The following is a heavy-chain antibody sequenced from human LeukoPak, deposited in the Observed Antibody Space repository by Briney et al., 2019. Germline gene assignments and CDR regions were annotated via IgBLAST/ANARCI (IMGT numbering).Heavy chain of an antibody. Sequence: GGSLRLSCAGSGFTFSSYGMHWVRQAPGKGLEWVAVIWYDGSNKYYADSVKGRFTISRDNSKNTLYLQMNSLRAEDTAVYYCAREDSSGHYGMDVWGQGTTVTVSS. J-gene: IGHJ6*02. CDR2: IWYDGSNK. CDR1: GFTFSSYG. D-gene: IGHD3-22*01. CDR3: AREDSSGHYGMDV. V-gene: IGHV3-33*08.